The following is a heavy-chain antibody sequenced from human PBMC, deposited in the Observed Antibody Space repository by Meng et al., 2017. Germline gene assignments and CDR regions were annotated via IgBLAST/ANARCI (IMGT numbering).Heavy chain of an antibody. CDR2: TYYRSKWYN. V-gene: IGHV6-1*01. CDR3: ARGTGQTGHFDY. D-gene: IGHD3-9*01. CDR1: GHGVSSNSAA. J-gene: IGHJ4*02. Sequence: SAPGLGQASYTLSLPCAISGHGVSSNSAAWNWIRHAPSRGLEWLGRTYYRSKWYNDYAVSVKSRITINPDTSKNQFSLQLNSVTPEDTAVYYCARGTGQTGHFDYWGQGTLVTVSS.